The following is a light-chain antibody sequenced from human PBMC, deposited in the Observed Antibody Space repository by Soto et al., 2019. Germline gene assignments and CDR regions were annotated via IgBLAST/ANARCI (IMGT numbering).Light chain of an antibody. CDR2: GAS. Sequence: EIVLTQSPGTLSLSPGEIATLSCRAIQSVSSRFLAWYQQKPGQAPRLLMYGASNRATGIPDRFSGTGSGTDFTLTISRLEPEDFPVYYCQEXGSSQYTLGLGXKX. J-gene: IGKJ2*01. CDR3: QEXGSSQYT. V-gene: IGKV3-20*01. CDR1: QSVSSRF.